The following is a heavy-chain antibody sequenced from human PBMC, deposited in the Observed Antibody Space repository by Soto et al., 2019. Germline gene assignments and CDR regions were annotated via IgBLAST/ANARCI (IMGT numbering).Heavy chain of an antibody. CDR3: ARLGKKEGSRWSFLDY. Sequence: PGESLKISCKGFGYSLSTFWIGWVRQMPGKGLEWMGIIYPGDSDTRYSPSFQGQVTISADKSISTAYLQWSSLKASDTAMYYCARLGKKEGSRWSFLDYWGQGSLVTVSS. CDR2: IYPGDSDT. J-gene: IGHJ4*02. D-gene: IGHD6-13*01. CDR1: GYSLSTFW. V-gene: IGHV5-51*01.